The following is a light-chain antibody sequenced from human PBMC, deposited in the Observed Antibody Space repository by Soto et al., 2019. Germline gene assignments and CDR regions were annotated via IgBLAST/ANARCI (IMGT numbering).Light chain of an antibody. CDR2: EVS. CDR3: SSYTSSRNVV. CDR1: SSDVGGYNY. V-gene: IGLV2-14*01. J-gene: IGLJ2*01. Sequence: QSALTQPASVSGSPGKSITISCPGTSSDVGGYNYVSWYQQHPGKAPKLMIYEVSNRPSGVSNRFSGSKSGNTASLTISGLQAEDEADYYCSSYTSSRNVVFGGGTKLTGL.